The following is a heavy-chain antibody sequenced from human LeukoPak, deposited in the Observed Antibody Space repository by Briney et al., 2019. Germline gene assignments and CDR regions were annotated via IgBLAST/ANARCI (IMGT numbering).Heavy chain of an antibody. Sequence: PGGSLRLSCAASGFTFSSYGMHWVRQAPGKGLEWVAFIRYGGSNKYYADSVKGRFTISRDNSKNTLYLQMNSLRAEDTAVYYCTTSLLGYGSGWGSYAFDIWGQGTMVTVS. CDR1: GFTFSSYG. CDR2: IRYGGSNK. D-gene: IGHD6-19*01. J-gene: IGHJ3*02. V-gene: IGHV3-30*02. CDR3: TTSLLGYGSGWGSYAFDI.